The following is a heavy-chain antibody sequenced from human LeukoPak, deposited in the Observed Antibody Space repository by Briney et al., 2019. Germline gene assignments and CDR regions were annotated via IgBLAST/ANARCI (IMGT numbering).Heavy chain of an antibody. CDR1: GFTFSGFG. V-gene: IGHV3-30*02. J-gene: IGHJ6*03. Sequence: PGGSLRLSCAASGFTFSGFGMHWVRQAPGKGLEWVAFIRYNGNNQYYADSVKGRFTISRDNSKNTLYLQMNSLKGDDTAVYYCAKDSAFYYMDVWGKGTTVTVS. CDR3: AKDSAFYYMDV. D-gene: IGHD3-10*01. CDR2: IRYNGNNQ.